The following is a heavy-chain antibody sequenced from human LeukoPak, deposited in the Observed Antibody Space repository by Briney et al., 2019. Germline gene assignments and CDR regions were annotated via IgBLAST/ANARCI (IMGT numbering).Heavy chain of an antibody. Sequence: SETLSLTCTVSGVSISSYFWSWIRQPPGKGLEWIGYIYYSGSTNYNPSLKSRVTMSVDTSKNQFSLKLSSVTAADTAVYYCARIDRAVAGTIDYWGQGTLVTVSS. CDR1: GVSISSYF. V-gene: IGHV4-59*08. CDR3: ARIDRAVAGTIDY. J-gene: IGHJ4*02. CDR2: IYYSGST. D-gene: IGHD6-19*01.